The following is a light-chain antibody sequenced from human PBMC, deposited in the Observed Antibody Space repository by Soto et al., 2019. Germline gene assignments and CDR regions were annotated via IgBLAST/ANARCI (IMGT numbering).Light chain of an antibody. V-gene: IGKV3-15*01. J-gene: IGKJ5*01. Sequence: EIVMTQSPATLSVSQGERATLSCRASQSVSSNLAWYQQKPGQAPRLLIYGASTRATGIPARFSGSGSGTEFTPTISSLQSEDFAVYYCQQYNNWPLTFGQGTRLEI. CDR2: GAS. CDR1: QSVSSN. CDR3: QQYNNWPLT.